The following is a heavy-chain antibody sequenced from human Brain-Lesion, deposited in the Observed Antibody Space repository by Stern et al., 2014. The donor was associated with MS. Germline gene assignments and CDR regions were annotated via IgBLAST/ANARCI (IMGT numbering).Heavy chain of an antibody. CDR1: GYTLTELS. CDR3: ATLSPGAGGNYYRHFDY. V-gene: IGHV1-24*01. Sequence: HVQLGESGAEVKKPGASVKVSCKVSGYTLTELSMHWVRQAPRKGLELMGGFDPEDGETIYAQKFQGRVTMTEDTSTDTAYMELSSLRSEDTAVYYCATLSPGAGGNYYRHFDYWGQGTLVTVSS. CDR2: FDPEDGET. D-gene: IGHD1-26*01. J-gene: IGHJ4*02.